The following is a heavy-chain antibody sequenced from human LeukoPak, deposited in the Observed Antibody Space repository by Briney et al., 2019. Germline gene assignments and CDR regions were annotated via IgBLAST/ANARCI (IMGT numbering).Heavy chain of an antibody. CDR2: IYYSESA. CDR3: ARKRSFDL. J-gene: IGHJ4*02. V-gene: IGHV4-61*08. Sequence: SETLSLTCTVSGGSISSGDYYWGWIRQPPGKRLEWIGCIYYSESATYNPSLKSRVTISLDTSKNQFFLKLSSVTAADTAVYYCARKRSFDLWGQGTLVTVSS. D-gene: IGHD3-9*01. CDR1: GGSISSGDYY.